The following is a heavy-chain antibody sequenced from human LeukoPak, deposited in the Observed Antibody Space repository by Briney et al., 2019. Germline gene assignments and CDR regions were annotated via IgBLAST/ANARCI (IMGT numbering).Heavy chain of an antibody. Sequence: ASVKVSCKASGYTFTSYVSWVRQAPGQGLEWMGWISSYNGNTNYAQKLQGRVTMSTDTSTSTAYMELRSLRSDDTAVYYCARWAQPYHYYYMDVWGKGTTVTISS. CDR2: ISSYNGNT. CDR1: GYTFTSYV. J-gene: IGHJ6*03. CDR3: ARWAQPYHYYYMDV. V-gene: IGHV1-18*01.